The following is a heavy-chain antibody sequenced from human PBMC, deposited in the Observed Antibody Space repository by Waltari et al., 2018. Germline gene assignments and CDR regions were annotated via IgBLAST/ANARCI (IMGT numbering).Heavy chain of an antibody. J-gene: IGHJ3*02. CDR3: ARMRAFDWLYFGAFDI. CDR1: GFSLSTSGMC. Sequence: QVTLKESGPVLVKPTQTLTLTCTFSGFSLSTSGMCVSWIRQPPGKALEWLARIDWDDDKFYSTSLKTMLTISKDTSKNQVVLTMTNMDPVDTATYYCARMRAFDWLYFGAFDIWGQGTMVIVSS. CDR2: IDWDDDK. D-gene: IGHD3-9*01. V-gene: IGHV2-70*16.